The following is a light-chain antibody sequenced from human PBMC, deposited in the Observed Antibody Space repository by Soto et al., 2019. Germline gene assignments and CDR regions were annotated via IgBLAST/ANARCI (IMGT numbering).Light chain of an antibody. V-gene: IGKV3-11*01. CDR1: QSVSSY. CDR3: QQRSNWSIT. CDR2: DAS. J-gene: IGKJ5*01. Sequence: ENVLTQSPATLSLSPGERATLSCRTSQSVSSYFAWYQQKPGRAPRLLIYDASNRATGIPARFIGSGSGTDFTLTISSLEPEDFAVYYCQQRSNWSITFGQGTRLEIK.